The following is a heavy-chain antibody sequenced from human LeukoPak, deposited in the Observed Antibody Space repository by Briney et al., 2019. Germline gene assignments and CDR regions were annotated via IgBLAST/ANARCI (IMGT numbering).Heavy chain of an antibody. V-gene: IGHV1-2*02. CDR3: SRIRARCYSYSGEFEY. J-gene: IGHJ4*02. CDR2: INPESGGT. D-gene: IGHD5-18*01. Sequence: GASLRVSCKASGYTFTGYYMHWVRQAPGQGLEWMGWINPESGGTNYAQTVQGSVTMTRDTSISTAYMEMSPPRSDATPVSYSSRIRARCYSYSGEFEYCGQGTLVTVSS. CDR1: GYTFTGYY.